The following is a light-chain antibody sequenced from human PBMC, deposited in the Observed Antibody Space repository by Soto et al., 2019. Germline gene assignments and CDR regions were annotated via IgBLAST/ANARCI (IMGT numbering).Light chain of an antibody. Sequence: QSALTQPPSASGSPGQSVTISCTGTSSDVGGYNHVSWYQQHPGKAPKVVIYEVTKRPSGVPDRFSGSKSGNTASLTVSGLQAEDEADYYCGSITRSSTSVFGTGTKLTVL. J-gene: IGLJ1*01. CDR2: EVT. CDR3: GSITRSSTSV. CDR1: SSDVGGYNH. V-gene: IGLV2-8*01.